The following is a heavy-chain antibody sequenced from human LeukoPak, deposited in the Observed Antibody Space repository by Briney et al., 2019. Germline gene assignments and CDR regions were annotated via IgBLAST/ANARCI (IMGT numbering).Heavy chain of an antibody. V-gene: IGHV1-69*13. CDR3: ARGLDDSSGYYPHATYYYYGMDV. CDR2: IIPIFGTA. Sequence: EASVMVSCKASGGTFSSYAISWVRQAPGQGLEWMGGIIPIFGTANYAQKFQGRVTITADESTSTAYMELSSLRSEDTAVYYCARGLDDSSGYYPHATYYYYGMDVWGQGTTVTVSS. J-gene: IGHJ6*02. CDR1: GGTFSSYA. D-gene: IGHD3-22*01.